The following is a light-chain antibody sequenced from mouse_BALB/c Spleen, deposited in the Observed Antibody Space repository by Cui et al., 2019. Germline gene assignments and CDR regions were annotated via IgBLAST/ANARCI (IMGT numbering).Light chain of an antibody. J-gene: IGKJ4*01. CDR2: RAN. V-gene: IGKV14-111*01. CDR3: LQYDEFPFT. Sequence: DIKMTPSPSSMYASLGERVTLTCKASQDINSYLSWFQQKPGKSPKTLIYRANRLVDGVPSRFSGSGSGQNYSLTIRSLEYEDMGIYYCLQYDEFPFTFGSGTKLEIK. CDR1: QDINSY.